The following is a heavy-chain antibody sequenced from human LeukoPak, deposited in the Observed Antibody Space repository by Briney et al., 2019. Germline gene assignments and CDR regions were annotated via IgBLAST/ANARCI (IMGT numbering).Heavy chain of an antibody. Sequence: SGGSLRLSCAASGFSVSNNYMSWVRQAPGKGLEWVSTYYIDDTTHYPDSVRGRFTISSDSSKNTLYLQMNSLRVEDTAIYYCARESIPSGWYLSWGQGTLVTVSS. CDR1: GFSVSNNY. V-gene: IGHV3-53*01. D-gene: IGHD6-19*01. J-gene: IGHJ5*02. CDR2: YYIDDTT. CDR3: ARESIPSGWYLS.